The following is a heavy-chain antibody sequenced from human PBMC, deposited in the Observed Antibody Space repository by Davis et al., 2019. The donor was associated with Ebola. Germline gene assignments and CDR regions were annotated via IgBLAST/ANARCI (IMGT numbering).Heavy chain of an antibody. CDR2: INHSGST. V-gene: IGHV4-39*07. CDR1: GGSISSSSYY. CDR3: ARCIAARWGWFDP. J-gene: IGHJ5*02. D-gene: IGHD6-6*01. Sequence: SETLSLTCTVSGGSISSSSYYWGWIRQPPGKGLEWIGEINHSGSTNYNPSLKSRVTISVDKSKNQFSLKLSSVTAADTAVYYCARCIAARWGWFDPWGQGTLVTVSS.